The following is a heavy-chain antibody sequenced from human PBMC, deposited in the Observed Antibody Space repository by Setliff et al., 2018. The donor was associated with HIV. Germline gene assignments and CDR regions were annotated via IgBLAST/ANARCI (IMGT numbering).Heavy chain of an antibody. D-gene: IGHD5-12*01. CDR1: GFTFDDYG. CDR3: HSGYDTEEQSYFDY. J-gene: IGHJ4*02. Sequence: PGGSLRLSCAASGFTFDDYGMSWVRQAPGKGLEWVSGINWNGGSTGYADSVKDRFTISRDNAKNTLYLQMNSLRAEDTGVYYCHSGYDTEEQSYFDYWGQGTLVTVSS. CDR2: INWNGGST. V-gene: IGHV3-20*04.